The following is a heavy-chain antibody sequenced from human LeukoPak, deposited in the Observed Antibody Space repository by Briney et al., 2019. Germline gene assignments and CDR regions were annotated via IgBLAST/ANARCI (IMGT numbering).Heavy chain of an antibody. D-gene: IGHD6-13*01. CDR2: ISKDGRNK. CDR1: GFTFRSHG. V-gene: IGHV3-30*18. J-gene: IGHJ4*02. Sequence: GGSLRLSCEGSGFTFRSHGIHWVRQAPGKGLEWVAVISKDGRNKYYVDSVKGRFTISRDNSKKTLYLQMNSLRAEDTAVYYCAKEQQLAYYFDYWGQGTLVTVSS. CDR3: AKEQQLAYYFDY.